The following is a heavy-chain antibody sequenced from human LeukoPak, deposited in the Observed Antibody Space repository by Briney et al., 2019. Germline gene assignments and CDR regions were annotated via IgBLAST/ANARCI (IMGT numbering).Heavy chain of an antibody. V-gene: IGHV3-33*01. CDR3: AREQFDGFDY. CDR2: IWFDGSDK. D-gene: IGHD5-24*01. J-gene: IGHJ4*02. Sequence: GGSLRLSCAASGLSFSSYGMHWVRQAPGKGLEWLAVIWFDGSDKYYADSVKGRFTISRDNSKNTLYLQMNSLRAEDTAVYYCAREQFDGFDYWGQGTLVTVSS. CDR1: GLSFSSYG.